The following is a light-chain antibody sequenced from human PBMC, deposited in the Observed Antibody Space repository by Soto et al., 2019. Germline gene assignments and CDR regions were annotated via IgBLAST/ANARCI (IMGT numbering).Light chain of an antibody. V-gene: IGLV3-1*01. CDR2: QDS. J-gene: IGLJ2*01. CDR3: QAWDGSTVV. CDR1: KLGDKY. Sequence: SYELTQPPSVSVSPGQTASITCSGDKLGDKYAYWYQQKPGQSPVLIIYQDSKRPSGIPERFSGSNSGNTATLTISGTQAMDEADYYCQAWDGSTVVVGGGTKVTVL.